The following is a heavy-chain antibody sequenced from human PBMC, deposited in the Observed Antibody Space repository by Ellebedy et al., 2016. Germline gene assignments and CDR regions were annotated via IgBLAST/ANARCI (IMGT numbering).Heavy chain of an antibody. J-gene: IGHJ3*02. CDR2: IWYDGSNQ. D-gene: IGHD4-11*01. CDR3: ARDPSYSDDYSDYEAFDI. V-gene: IGHV3-33*01. Sequence: GESLKISXAASGFTFSSYGMHWVRQAPGKGLEWVAMIWYDGSNQHYADSVKGRFIISRDYSKNMLFLEMNRLRVEDTAVYYCARDPSYSDDYSDYEAFDIWGQGTLVTVSS. CDR1: GFTFSSYG.